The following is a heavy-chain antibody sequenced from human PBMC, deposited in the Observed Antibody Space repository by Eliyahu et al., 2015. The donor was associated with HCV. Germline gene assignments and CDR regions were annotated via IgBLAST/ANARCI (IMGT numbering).Heavy chain of an antibody. CDR1: DYTFTNSD. J-gene: IGHJ4*02. Sequence: QAQLVQSGAEVKKPGASVKVSCKASDYTFTNSDINWVRQAPGQGLEWMGWISAYNGNTIYAQKLQGRVTMTTDTSTTTAYLELRSLRSDDTAVYYCAQGRHGSGTYWGQGTLVTVSS. V-gene: IGHV1-18*01. CDR3: AQGRHGSGTY. D-gene: IGHD3-10*01. CDR2: ISAYNGNT.